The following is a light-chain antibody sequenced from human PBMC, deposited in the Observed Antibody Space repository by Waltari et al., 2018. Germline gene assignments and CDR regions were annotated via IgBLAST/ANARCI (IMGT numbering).Light chain of an antibody. Sequence: EMVLPQSPATLSLSPGDRATLSCRASQTGSTIALSWYQQKPGQAPRVLIYSTYNRATGIPDRFSGSGSGTDFTLTINRLAPEDFAMYYCQQYDGIVVTFGGGTKVEI. J-gene: IGKJ4*01. V-gene: IGKV3-20*01. CDR2: STY. CDR3: QQYDGIVVT. CDR1: QTGSTIA.